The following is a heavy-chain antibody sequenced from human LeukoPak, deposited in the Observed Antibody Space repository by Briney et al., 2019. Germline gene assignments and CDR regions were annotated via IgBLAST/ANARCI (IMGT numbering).Heavy chain of an antibody. V-gene: IGHV4-59*01. J-gene: IGHJ5*02. CDR3: ARVASSGRWFDP. Sequence: SETLSLTCSVSGGSISSYYWSWIRQPPGKGLEWIGYIYYSGSTNYNPSLKSRVTISVDTSKNQFSPKLSSVTAADTAVYYCARVASSGRWFDPWGQGTLVTVSS. CDR1: GGSISSYY. D-gene: IGHD1-26*01. CDR2: IYYSGST.